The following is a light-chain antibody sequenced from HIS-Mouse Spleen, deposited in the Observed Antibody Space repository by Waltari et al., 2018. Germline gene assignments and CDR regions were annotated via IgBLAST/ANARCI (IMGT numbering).Light chain of an antibody. J-gene: IGLJ2*01. CDR3: SSYTSSSFNVV. Sequence: QSALTQPASVSGSPGQSITLSCTGTSSAVGAYNSVSWYQQHPGKAPKLLIYEVSNRPSGVSNRFSGSKSGNTASLTISGLQAEDEADYYCSSYTSSSFNVVFGGGTKLTVL. CDR1: SSAVGAYNS. V-gene: IGLV2-14*01. CDR2: EVS.